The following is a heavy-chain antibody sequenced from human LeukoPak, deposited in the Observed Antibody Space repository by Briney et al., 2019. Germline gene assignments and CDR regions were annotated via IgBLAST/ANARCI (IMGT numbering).Heavy chain of an antibody. CDR3: ARGHYDSSGYFDAFDI. CDR1: GGSISSYY. Sequence: SETLSLTCTVSGGSISSYYWSWIRQPAGKGLEWIGRIYTSGSTNYNPSLKSRVTISVDKSKNQFSLKLSSVTAADTAVYYCARGHYDSSGYFDAFDIWGQGTMVTVSS. V-gene: IGHV4-4*07. CDR2: IYTSGST. D-gene: IGHD3-22*01. J-gene: IGHJ3*02.